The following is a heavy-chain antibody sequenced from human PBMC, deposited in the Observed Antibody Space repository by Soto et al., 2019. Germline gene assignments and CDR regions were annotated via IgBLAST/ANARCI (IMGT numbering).Heavy chain of an antibody. CDR2: IYYSGST. V-gene: IGHV4-59*01. CDR1: GGSISSYY. J-gene: IGHJ5*02. CDR3: ARVRGYSYGYDNWFDP. Sequence: SETLSLTCTVSGGSISSYYWSWIRQPPWKGLEWIGYIYYSGSTNYNPSLKSRVTISVDTSKNQFSLKLSSVTAADTAVYYCARVRGYSYGYDNWFDPWGQGTLVTVSS. D-gene: IGHD5-18*01.